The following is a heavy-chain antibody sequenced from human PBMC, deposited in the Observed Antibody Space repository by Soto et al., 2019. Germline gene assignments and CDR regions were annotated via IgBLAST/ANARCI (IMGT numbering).Heavy chain of an antibody. CDR1: GYTFTGYY. CDR2: INPNSGGT. CDR3: ARGITGTTDKIYYYYGMDV. Sequence: ASVKVSCKASGYTFTGYYMHWVRQAPGQGLEWMGWINPNSGGTNYAQKFQGWVTMTRDTSISTAYMELSRLRSDDTAVYYCARGITGTTDKIYYYYGMDVWGQGTTVTVSS. D-gene: IGHD1-20*01. J-gene: IGHJ6*02. V-gene: IGHV1-2*04.